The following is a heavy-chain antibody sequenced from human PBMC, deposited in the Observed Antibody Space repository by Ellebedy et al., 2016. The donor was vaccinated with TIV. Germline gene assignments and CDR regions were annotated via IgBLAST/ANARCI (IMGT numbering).Heavy chain of an antibody. J-gene: IGHJ5*02. CDR3: ARDWDGRRYCFDP. V-gene: IGHV1-18*04. CDR1: GYTFTSYG. Sequence: AASVKVSCKASGYTFTSYGISWVRQAPGQWLEWMAWISTYDDDINFAPKFQDRVTMTTDNSTSTAYMELRSLRPDDTAVYYCARDWDGRRYCFDPWGQGTLVTVSS. CDR2: ISTYDDDI. D-gene: IGHD2-15*01.